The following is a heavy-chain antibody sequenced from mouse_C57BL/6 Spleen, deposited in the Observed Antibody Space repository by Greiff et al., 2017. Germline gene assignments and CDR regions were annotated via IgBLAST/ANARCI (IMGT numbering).Heavy chain of an antibody. D-gene: IGHD1-1*01. CDR2: IDPETGGT. V-gene: IGHV1-15*01. J-gene: IGHJ4*01. CDR3: TRKGYGSSYVGAMDY. Sequence: VQLQQSGAELVRPGASVTLSCKASGYTFTDYEMHWVKQTPVHGLEWIGAIDPETGGTAYNQKFKGKAILTADKSSSTAYMELRSLTSEDSAVYYCTRKGYGSSYVGAMDYWGQGTSVTVSS. CDR1: GYTFTDYE.